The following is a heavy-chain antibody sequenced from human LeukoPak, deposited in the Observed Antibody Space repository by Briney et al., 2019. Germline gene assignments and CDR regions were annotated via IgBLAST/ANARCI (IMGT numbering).Heavy chain of an antibody. CDR1: GGSFSGYY. V-gene: IGHV4-34*01. Sequence: SETLSLTCAVYGGSFSGYYWSWIRQPPGKGLEWIGEINHSGSTNYNPSLKSRVTISVDTSKNQFSLKLSSVTAADTAVYYCSRESGRRAMVREAFNWFDPWGQGTLVTVSS. D-gene: IGHD3-10*01. CDR3: SRESGRRAMVREAFNWFDP. J-gene: IGHJ5*02. CDR2: INHSGST.